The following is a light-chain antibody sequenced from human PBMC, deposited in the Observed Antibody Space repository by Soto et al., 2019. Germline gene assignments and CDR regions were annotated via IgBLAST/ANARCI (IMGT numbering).Light chain of an antibody. V-gene: IGLV2-14*01. CDR2: GVT. CDR1: SSDVGGYNY. J-gene: IGLJ1*01. CDR3: SSYTSASTLLYL. Sequence: QSALTQPASVSGSPGQSITISCTGTSSDVGGYNYVSWYQQHPGIAPKLLIYGVTNRPSGVSTRFSGSKSGNTASLTISGIQAEDEDDYHCSSYTSASTLLYLFGTGTKLTVL.